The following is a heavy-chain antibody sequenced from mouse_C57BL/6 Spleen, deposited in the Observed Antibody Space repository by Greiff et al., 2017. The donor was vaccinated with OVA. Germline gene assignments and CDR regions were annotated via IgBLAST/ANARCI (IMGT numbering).Heavy chain of an antibody. CDR3: ARGPYDYDSFYAMDY. Sequence: QVQLQQSGPELVKPGASVKISCKASGYTFTTYPIEWMKQNHGKSLEWIGNFHPYNDDTKYNEKFKGKATLTVEKSSSTVYLELSRLTSDDSAVYYCARGPYDYDSFYAMDYWGQGTSVTVSS. CDR1: GYTFTTYP. V-gene: IGHV1-47*01. D-gene: IGHD2-4*01. CDR2: FHPYNDDT. J-gene: IGHJ4*01.